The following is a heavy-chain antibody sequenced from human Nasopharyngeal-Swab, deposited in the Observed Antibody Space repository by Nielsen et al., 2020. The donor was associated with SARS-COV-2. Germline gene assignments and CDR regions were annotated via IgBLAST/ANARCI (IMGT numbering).Heavy chain of an antibody. J-gene: IGHJ6*02. CDR1: GYTFTGYY. CDR2: INPNSGGT. CDR3: ARDGSPLYGMDV. Sequence: ASVQVSCNASGYTFTGYYMHWVRQAPGQGLEWMGWINPNSGGTNYAQKFQGRVTMTRDTSISTAYMELSRLRSDDTAVYYCARDGSPLYGMDVWGQGTTVTVSS. V-gene: IGHV1-2*02.